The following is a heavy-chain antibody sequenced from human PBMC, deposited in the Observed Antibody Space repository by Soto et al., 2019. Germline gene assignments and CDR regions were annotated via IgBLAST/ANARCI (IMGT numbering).Heavy chain of an antibody. CDR2: IYYSGST. J-gene: IGHJ4*02. D-gene: IGHD6-13*01. CDR1: GGAISSYY. Sequence: SETVSLTCTVSGGAISSYYWSWIRQPPGKGLEWIGYIYYSGSTNYNPSLKSRVTISVDTSKNQFSLKLSSVTAAYTAMYYCARRPGAAAHWGQGTLVTVS. CDR3: ARRPGAAAH. V-gene: IGHV4-59*08.